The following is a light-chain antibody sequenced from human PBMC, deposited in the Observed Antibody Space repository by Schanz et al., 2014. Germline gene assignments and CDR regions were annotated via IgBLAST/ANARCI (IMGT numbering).Light chain of an antibody. CDR3: QQYYGLPLT. V-gene: IGKV4-1*01. Sequence: DIVMTQSPDSLAVSLGERATINCKSSQSVLYSSKNKNYLAWYQQKPGQPPKLLINWASTRESGVPDRFSGSGSGTDFTLTISGLQAEDVAVYYCQQYYGLPLTFGGGTKVEIK. CDR2: WAS. CDR1: QSVLYSSKNKNY. J-gene: IGKJ4*01.